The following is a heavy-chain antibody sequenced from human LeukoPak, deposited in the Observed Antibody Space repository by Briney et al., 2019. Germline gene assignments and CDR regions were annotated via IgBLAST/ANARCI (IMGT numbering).Heavy chain of an antibody. CDR2: IKQDGTEK. CDR3: TRGRYNDY. CDR1: GFTFSGYW. J-gene: IGHJ4*02. Sequence: PGGSLRLSCAASGFTFSGYWMTWVRQAPGKGLKWVANIKQDGTEKYYVDPVKGRFSISRDNAKNSLYLQMNSLRDEDTAVYYCTRGRYNDYWGQGTLVTVSS. D-gene: IGHD2-2*02. V-gene: IGHV3-7*01.